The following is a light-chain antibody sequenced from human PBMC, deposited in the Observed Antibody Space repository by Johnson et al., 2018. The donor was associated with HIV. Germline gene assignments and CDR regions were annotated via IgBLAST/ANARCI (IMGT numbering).Light chain of an antibody. Sequence: QSVLTQPPSVSAAPGQKVTISCSGSSSNIGNNYVSWYQQLPGTAPKLLMYEDNKRPSGIPGRFSCSKSGPSATLGITGVQTGDEADYYCGTWDNSLSNGGVFGTGTKVTGL. CDR2: EDN. CDR1: SSNIGNNY. CDR3: GTWDNSLSNGGV. V-gene: IGLV1-51*02. J-gene: IGLJ1*01.